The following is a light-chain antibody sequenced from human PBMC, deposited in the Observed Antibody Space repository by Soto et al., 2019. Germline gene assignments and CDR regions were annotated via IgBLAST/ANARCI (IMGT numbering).Light chain of an antibody. CDR3: CSYVGSSTSVV. J-gene: IGLJ3*02. CDR1: SSDVGGYNL. Sequence: QSVLGQPASVSGSPGQSITVSCTGTSSDVGGYNLVSWYQQHPGKAPKLMIYEGNKRPSGVSNRFSGSKSGNTASLTISGLQAEDEADYYCCSYVGSSTSVVFGGGTKLTVL. V-gene: IGLV2-23*01. CDR2: EGN.